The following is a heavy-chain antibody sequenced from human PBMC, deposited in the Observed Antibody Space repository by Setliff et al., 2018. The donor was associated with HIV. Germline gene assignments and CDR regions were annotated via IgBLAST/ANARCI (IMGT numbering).Heavy chain of an antibody. CDR1: GGSISSYY. CDR3: ARHQGKYYDSSGYSGWFFDL. J-gene: IGHJ2*01. CDR2: INYSGST. V-gene: IGHV4-59*08. Sequence: SETLSLTCTVSGGSISSYYWSWIRQPPGKGLEWIGYINYSGSTNYNPSLQSRVTISVDTSKNHFSLKLTSVTAADTAVYYCARHQGKYYDSSGYSGWFFDLWGRGTLVTVSS. D-gene: IGHD3-22*01.